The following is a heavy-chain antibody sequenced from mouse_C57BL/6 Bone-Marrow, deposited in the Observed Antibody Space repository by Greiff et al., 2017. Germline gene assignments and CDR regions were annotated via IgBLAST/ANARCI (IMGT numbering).Heavy chain of an antibody. Sequence: DVHLVESGGGLVKPGGSLKLSCAASGFTFSSYAMSWVRQTPEKRLEWVATISDGGSYTYYPDNVKGRFTISRDNAKNNLYLQMSHLKSEDTAMYYCARASIVTTAHYYAMDYWGQGTSVTVSS. V-gene: IGHV5-4*01. CDR2: ISDGGSYT. CDR3: ARASIVTTAHYYAMDY. D-gene: IGHD2-5*01. J-gene: IGHJ4*01. CDR1: GFTFSSYA.